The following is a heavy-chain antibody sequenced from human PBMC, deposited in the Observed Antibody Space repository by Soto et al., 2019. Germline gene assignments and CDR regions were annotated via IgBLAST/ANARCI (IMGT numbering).Heavy chain of an antibody. CDR2: INPSGGST. CDR1: GYTFTSYY. D-gene: IGHD3-10*01. V-gene: IGHV1-46*01. J-gene: IGHJ6*02. Sequence: ASVKVSCKASGYTFTSYYMYWVRQAPGQGLEWMGIINPSGGSTSYAQKFQGRVTMTRDTSTSTVYMELSSLRSEDTAVYYCARHYGSGSYGYGLDVWGQGTTVTVSS. CDR3: ARHYGSGSYGYGLDV.